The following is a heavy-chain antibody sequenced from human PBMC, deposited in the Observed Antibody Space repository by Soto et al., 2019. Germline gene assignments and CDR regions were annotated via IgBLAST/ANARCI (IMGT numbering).Heavy chain of an antibody. Sequence: QVQLVQSGAEVKKPGASVKVSCKASGYTFTSYDINWVRQATGQGLEWMGWMNPNSGDTGYAQKFQGRVTMTRKTSISTAYMELGSLRSEDTAVYYCARGGYCSSASCYYYMDVWGKGTTVTVSS. D-gene: IGHD2-2*01. CDR1: GYTFTSYD. CDR2: MNPNSGDT. V-gene: IGHV1-8*01. CDR3: ARGGYCSSASCYYYMDV. J-gene: IGHJ6*03.